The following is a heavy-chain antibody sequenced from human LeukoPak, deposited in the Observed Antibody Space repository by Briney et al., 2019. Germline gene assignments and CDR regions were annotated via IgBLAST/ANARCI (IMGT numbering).Heavy chain of an antibody. CDR2: ISGRGGST. CDR1: GFTFSSYA. D-gene: IGHD3-10*01. CDR3: AKAVWFGEFDYYFFGLDV. Sequence: GGSLRLSCAASGFTFSSYAMSWVRQAPGKGREWVSAISGRGGSTYYADSVKGRFTFSRDNSKNTLYLQMNSLRPEDTALYYCAKAVWFGEFDYYFFGLDVWGQGTTVTVSS. V-gene: IGHV3-23*01. J-gene: IGHJ6*02.